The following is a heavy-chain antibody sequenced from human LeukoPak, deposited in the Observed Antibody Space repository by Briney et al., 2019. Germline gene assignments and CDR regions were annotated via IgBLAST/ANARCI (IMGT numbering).Heavy chain of an antibody. CDR2: INHSGST. CDR3: ARGLGSSSGWRTLKHYWYFDL. Sequence: SETLSLTCAVYGGSFSGYYWSWIRQPPGKGLEWIGEINHSGSTNYNPSLKSRVTISVDTSKNQFSLKLSSVTAADTAVYYCARGLGSSSGWRTLKHYWYFDLWGRGTLVTVS. J-gene: IGHJ2*01. V-gene: IGHV4-34*01. D-gene: IGHD6-19*01. CDR1: GGSFSGYY.